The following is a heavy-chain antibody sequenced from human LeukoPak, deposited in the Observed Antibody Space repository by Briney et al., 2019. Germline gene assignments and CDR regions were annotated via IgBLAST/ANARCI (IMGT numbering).Heavy chain of an antibody. D-gene: IGHD4-23*01. CDR2: INHSGST. Sequence: PSETLSLTCAVYGGSFSGYYWSWIRQPPGKGLEWIGEINHSGSTNYNPSLKSRVTISVDTSKNQFSLKLSSVTAADTAVYYCARGQPRLRWYLRTPGGGGEYFDYWGQGTLVTVSS. J-gene: IGHJ4*02. CDR3: ARGQPRLRWYLRTPGGGGEYFDY. CDR1: GGSFSGYY. V-gene: IGHV4-34*01.